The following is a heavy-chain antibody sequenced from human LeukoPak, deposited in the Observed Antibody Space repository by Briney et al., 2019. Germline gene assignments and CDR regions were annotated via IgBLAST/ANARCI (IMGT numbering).Heavy chain of an antibody. Sequence: PSETLSLTCTVSGGSINNYYWSWIRQPAGKGLEWIGRMYASGATRYNPSFTSRVTMSVDTSKNQFSLKLSSVTAADTAVYYCARVGYNAEWSFDYWGQGTLVTVSS. V-gene: IGHV4-4*07. CDR2: MYASGAT. CDR1: GGSINNYY. CDR3: ARVGYNAEWSFDY. D-gene: IGHD1-14*01. J-gene: IGHJ4*02.